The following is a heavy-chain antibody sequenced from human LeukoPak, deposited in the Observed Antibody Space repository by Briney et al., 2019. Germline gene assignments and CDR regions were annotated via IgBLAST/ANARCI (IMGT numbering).Heavy chain of an antibody. CDR1: GGSIRSYY. CDR3: ARIQSSASPFDY. CDR2: IYYSGAT. Sequence: SETLSLTCTVSGGSIRSYYWSWIRQPPGKRQEWIGYIYYSGATTRNPSLESRVTISLDASKNQFSLRLSSVTAADTAVYYCARIQSSASPFDYWGQGTLVTVSS. J-gene: IGHJ4*02. V-gene: IGHV4-59*01. D-gene: IGHD2-2*01.